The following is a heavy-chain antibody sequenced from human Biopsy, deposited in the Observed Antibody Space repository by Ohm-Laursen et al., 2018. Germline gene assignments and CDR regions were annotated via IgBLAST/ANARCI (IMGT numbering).Heavy chain of an antibody. CDR3: ARLNSGTYDASDL. Sequence: SLRLSCSASGFIFRDYWLTWIRQAPGKGMEWISYIYGGGSPVSYADFVKGRFTISRDNAQNSLYLHMNSLRAEDTAVYYCARLNSGTYDASDLWGQGTMVIVSS. CDR2: IYGGGSPV. V-gene: IGHV3-11*04. CDR1: GFIFRDYW. D-gene: IGHD1-26*01. J-gene: IGHJ3*01.